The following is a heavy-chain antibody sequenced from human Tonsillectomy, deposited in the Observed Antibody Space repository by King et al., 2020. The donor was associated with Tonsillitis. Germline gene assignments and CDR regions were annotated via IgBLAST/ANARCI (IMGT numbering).Heavy chain of an antibody. J-gene: IGHJ4*02. Sequence: VQLVESGGGLVKPGGSPRLSCTPSGFTFSDYYMSWIRQAPGKGLEWVSYISSSGSTVFYADSVKGRFTISRDNAKNSLYLQMSSLRAEDTALYYCARLLGLAIDYWGQGTLVTVSS. CDR1: GFTFSDYY. D-gene: IGHD5-12*01. CDR2: ISSSGSTV. CDR3: ARLLGLAIDY. V-gene: IGHV3-11*01.